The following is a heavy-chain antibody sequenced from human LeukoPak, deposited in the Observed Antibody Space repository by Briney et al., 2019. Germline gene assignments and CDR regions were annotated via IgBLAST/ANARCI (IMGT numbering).Heavy chain of an antibody. D-gene: IGHD6-13*01. CDR2: ISGSGGSI. Sequence: GGSLRLSGAASGFTFSNYAMSWVRQAPGEGLQWIAAISGSGGSIYYADSVKGRLTISRDNSKNTLFLQMVSLRVENTAVYYCAKGVRAAADYYFDYWGQRTLVTVSS. V-gene: IGHV3-23*01. J-gene: IGHJ4*02. CDR3: AKGVRAAADYYFDY. CDR1: GFTFSNYA.